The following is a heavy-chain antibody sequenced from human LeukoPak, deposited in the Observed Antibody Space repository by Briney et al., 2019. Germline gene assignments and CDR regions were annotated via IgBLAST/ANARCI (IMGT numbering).Heavy chain of an antibody. CDR2: ISGYNANT. CDR3: ARGGGWYRAYYYYMDV. Sequence: ASVKVSCKASGYTFTSYGISWVRQAPGQGLEWMGWISGYNANTKYEQQLQGRVTMTTDTSTSTAYMELRSLRSDDTAVYYCARGGGWYRAYYYYMDVWGKGTTVTVSS. D-gene: IGHD6-19*01. CDR1: GYTFTSYG. J-gene: IGHJ6*03. V-gene: IGHV1-18*01.